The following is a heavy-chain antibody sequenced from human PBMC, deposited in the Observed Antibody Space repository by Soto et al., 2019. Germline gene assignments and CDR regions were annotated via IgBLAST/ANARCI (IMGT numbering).Heavy chain of an antibody. J-gene: IGHJ6*02. CDR1: GDSVSNGNSY. CDR2: TYYSGST. Sequence: QVQLQESGPGLVKPSETLSLTCTVSGDSVSNGNSYWSWIRQPPGKGLEWIGYTYYSGSTNYNPSLNSLVTISVDTSKNQFSLRLSSVTAADTAVYYCARGGAYYYYYGMDVWGQGTTVTVSS. CDR3: ARGGAYYYYYGMDV. V-gene: IGHV4-61*01.